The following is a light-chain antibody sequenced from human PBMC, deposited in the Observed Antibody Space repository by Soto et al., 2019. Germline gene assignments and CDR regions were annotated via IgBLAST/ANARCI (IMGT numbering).Light chain of an antibody. Sequence: QSVLTQQPSMSGAPGQRVTISCTGSSSNIGAGYDVHWYQHLPGTAPKLLIYGNTNRPSGVPDRFSGSKSGTSASLAITGLQAEDEADYYCQSHDSSLNSWVFGGGTKLTVL. CDR3: QSHDSSLNSWV. CDR2: GNT. J-gene: IGLJ3*02. CDR1: SSNIGAGYD. V-gene: IGLV1-40*01.